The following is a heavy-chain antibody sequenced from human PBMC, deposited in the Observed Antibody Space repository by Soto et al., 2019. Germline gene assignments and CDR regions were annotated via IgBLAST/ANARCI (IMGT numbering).Heavy chain of an antibody. CDR1: EFTFDKYY. D-gene: IGHD1-20*01. CDR3: ARGNWNYYYGFDV. CDR2: IKPDGSEQ. V-gene: IGHV3-7*01. J-gene: IGHJ6*02. Sequence: GGSLGLCCAASEFTFDKYYMTGVRQGPGKGPEWVANIKPDGSEQYYVDSVKGRFTISRDNANNSLYLQMNSLRAEDTAVYFCARGNWNYYYGFDVWGQGTTVTVSS.